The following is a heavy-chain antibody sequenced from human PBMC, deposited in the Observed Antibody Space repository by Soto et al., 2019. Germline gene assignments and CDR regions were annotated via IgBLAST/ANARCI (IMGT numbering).Heavy chain of an antibody. CDR2: INPSGGST. J-gene: IGHJ4*02. CDR1: GYTFTSYY. Sequence: GASVKVSCKASGYTFTSYYMHWVRQAPGQGLEWMGIINPSGGSTSYAQKFQGRVTMTRDTSTSTVYMELSSLRSEDTAVYYCARGPVSHYYDSSGYPRLDYWGQGTLATVSS. CDR3: ARGPVSHYYDSSGYPRLDY. V-gene: IGHV1-46*03. D-gene: IGHD3-22*01.